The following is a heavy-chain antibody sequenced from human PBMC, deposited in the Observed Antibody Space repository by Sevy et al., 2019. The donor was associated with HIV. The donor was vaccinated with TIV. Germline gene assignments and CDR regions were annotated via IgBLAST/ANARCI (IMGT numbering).Heavy chain of an antibody. CDR1: GFTFSSYA. CDR2: ISGSGGST. Sequence: GGSLRLSCAASGFTFSSYAMSWVRQAPGKGLEWVSAISGSGGSTYYADSVKGRFTISRDNSKNTLYLQMNSLRAEDTAVYYCYDYGSSTSCSIGDCAFDIWGQGTMVTVSS. CDR3: YDYGSSTSCSIGDCAFDI. D-gene: IGHD2-2*01. V-gene: IGHV3-23*01. J-gene: IGHJ3*02.